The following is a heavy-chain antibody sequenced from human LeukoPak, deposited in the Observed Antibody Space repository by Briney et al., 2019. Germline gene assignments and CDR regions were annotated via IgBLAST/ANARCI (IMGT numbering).Heavy chain of an antibody. D-gene: IGHD3-22*01. J-gene: IGHJ4*02. V-gene: IGHV3-30*18. CDR3: AKDKYYYDSSGYSPFDY. Sequence: QTGGSLRLSCAASGFTFSSYGMHWVRQAPGKGLEWVAVISYDESNKYYADSVKGRFTISRDNSKNTLYLQMNSLRAEDTAVYYCAKDKYYYDSSGYSPFDYWGQGTLVTVSS. CDR2: ISYDESNK. CDR1: GFTFSSYG.